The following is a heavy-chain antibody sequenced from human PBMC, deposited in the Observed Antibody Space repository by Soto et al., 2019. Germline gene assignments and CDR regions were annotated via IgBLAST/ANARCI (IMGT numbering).Heavy chain of an antibody. D-gene: IGHD3-10*01. J-gene: IGHJ3*02. CDR3: ARSGSVRDAFDI. CDR2: IIPILGIA. CDR1: RGAKSSKT. Sequence: CKDPRGAKSSKTLSSARQAPGQGLEWMGRIIPILGIANYAQKFQGRVTITADKSTSTAYMELSSLRSEDTAVYYCARSGSVRDAFDIWGQGTMVTVSS. V-gene: IGHV1-69*02.